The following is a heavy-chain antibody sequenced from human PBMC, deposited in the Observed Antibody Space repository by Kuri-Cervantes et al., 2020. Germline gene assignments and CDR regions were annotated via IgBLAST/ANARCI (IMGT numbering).Heavy chain of an antibody. D-gene: IGHD3-10*01. CDR2: ISAYNGNT. Sequence: AVNVSCKASVYTYTSYGISWVRQAPGQGREWMGWISAYNGNTNNAQKFQGRVTITVDESTSTVYMELSSLRSEDTAVYYCARCYYGSGSYYGIEDYGMDVWGQGTTVTVSS. J-gene: IGHJ6*02. CDR3: ARCYYGSGSYYGIEDYGMDV. CDR1: VYTYTSYG. V-gene: IGHV1-18*01.